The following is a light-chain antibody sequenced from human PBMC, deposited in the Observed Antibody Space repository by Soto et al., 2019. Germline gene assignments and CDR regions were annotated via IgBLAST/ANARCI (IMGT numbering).Light chain of an antibody. CDR3: CSYAGGYTHAV. CDR1: SSDVGTYHY. V-gene: IGLV2-11*01. CDR2: DVS. J-gene: IGLJ2*01. Sequence: QSALTQPRSVSGPPGQSVSISCSGTSSDVGTYHYVSWYQQHPGKAPKLMIYDVSKRPSGVPDRFSGSKSGNTASLTISGLQAEDEADYYCCSYAGGYTHAVFGGGPKLTVL.